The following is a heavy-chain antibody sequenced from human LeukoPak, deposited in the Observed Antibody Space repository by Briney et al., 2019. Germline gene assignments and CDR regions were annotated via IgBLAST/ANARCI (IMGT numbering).Heavy chain of an antibody. CDR3: ARETYYDFWSGYAGGAFDI. CDR2: ISYDGSNK. D-gene: IGHD3-3*01. V-gene: IGHV3-30*03. J-gene: IGHJ3*02. Sequence: PGGSLRLSCAASGFTFSSYGMHWVRQAPGKGLEWVAVISYDGSNKYYADSVKGRFTISRDNSKNTLYLQMNSLRAEDTAVYYCARETYYDFWSGYAGGAFDIWGQGTMVTVSS. CDR1: GFTFSSYG.